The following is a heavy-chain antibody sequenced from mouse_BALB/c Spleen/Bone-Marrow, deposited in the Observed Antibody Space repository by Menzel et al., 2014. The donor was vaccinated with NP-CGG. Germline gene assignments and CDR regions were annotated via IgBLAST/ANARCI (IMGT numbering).Heavy chain of an antibody. J-gene: IGHJ1*01. CDR1: GFTFSSFG. D-gene: IGHD4-1*01. V-gene: IGHV5-17*02. CDR2: ISSGSRTI. Sequence: VQLKESGGGLVQPGGSRKLSCAASGFTFSSFGMHWVRQAPEKGLEWVAYISSGSRTIYYADTVKGRFTISRDNPKNTLFLQMTSLRSEDTAMYYCARSWEYFDVWGAGTTVTVSS. CDR3: ARSWEYFDV.